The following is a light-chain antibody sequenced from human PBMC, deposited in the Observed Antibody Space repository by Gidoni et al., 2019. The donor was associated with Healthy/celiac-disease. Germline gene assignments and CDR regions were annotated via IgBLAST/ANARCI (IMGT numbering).Light chain of an antibody. V-gene: IGLV1-47*01. CDR3: AAWDDSLSGWV. CDR1: SSNIGSNY. Sequence: QSVLTQPPSASGTPGQRVTISCSGSSSNIGSNYVYWYQQLPGPAPKLLLYRNNPRPSGVPDRFSGSKSGPSASLAISGLRSEDEADYYCAAWDDSLSGWVFGGGTKLTVL. CDR2: RNN. J-gene: IGLJ3*02.